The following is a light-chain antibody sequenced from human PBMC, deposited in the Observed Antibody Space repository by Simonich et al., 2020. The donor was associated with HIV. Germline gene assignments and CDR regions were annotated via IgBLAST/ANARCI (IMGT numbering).Light chain of an antibody. CDR3: QQYNNWPT. Sequence: EIVLTQSPGTLSSSPGERATLSCRTSHSVSSTYLAWYQQKPGQAPRLLIYGASTRSTGIPARFSGSGSGTEFTLTISSMQSEDFAVYYCQQYNNWPTFGGGTKVEIK. J-gene: IGKJ4*01. CDR1: HSVSSTY. CDR2: GAS. V-gene: IGKV3-15*01.